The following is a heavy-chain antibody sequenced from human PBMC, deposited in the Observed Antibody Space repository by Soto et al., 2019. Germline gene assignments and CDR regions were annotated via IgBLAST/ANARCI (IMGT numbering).Heavy chain of an antibody. V-gene: IGHV1-69*02. CDR1: GGTFSSYT. CDR3: ARYRDYGSGSYFDY. D-gene: IGHD3-10*01. CDR2: IIPILGIA. J-gene: IGHJ4*02. Sequence: QVQLVQSGAEVKKPGSSVKVSCKASGGTFSSYTISWVRQAPGQGLEWMGRIIPILGIANSAQKFQGRVTITADKSTSTAYMELSSLRSEDTAVYFCARYRDYGSGSYFDYWGQGTLVTVSS.